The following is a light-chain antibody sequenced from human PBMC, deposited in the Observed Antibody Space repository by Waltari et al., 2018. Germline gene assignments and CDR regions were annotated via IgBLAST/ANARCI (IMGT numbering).Light chain of an antibody. Sequence: VLTQSPGTLSLSPGERATLSCRASQSLTKRYLAWYQQKPGQAPRLLIYGASSRAAGIPGRFSGSGSGTDFTLTINRLEPEDFAVYYCQQYGSSVLSTFGQGTKLEIK. CDR3: QQYGSSVLST. J-gene: IGKJ2*01. CDR1: QSLTKRY. CDR2: GAS. V-gene: IGKV3-20*01.